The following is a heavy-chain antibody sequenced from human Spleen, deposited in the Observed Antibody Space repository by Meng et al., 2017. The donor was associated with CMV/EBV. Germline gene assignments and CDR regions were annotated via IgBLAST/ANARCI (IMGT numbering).Heavy chain of an antibody. CDR2: ISGSGGST. V-gene: IGHV3-23*01. CDR1: GFTFSSYA. Sequence: GGSLRLSCAASGFTFSSYAMSWVRQAPGKGLEWVSAISGSGGSTYYADSVKGWFTISRDNSKNTLYLQMNSLRAEDTAVYYCAKRFQVVVVVPAAIDYWGQGTLVTVSS. D-gene: IGHD2-2*02. J-gene: IGHJ4*02. CDR3: AKRFQVVVVVPAAIDY.